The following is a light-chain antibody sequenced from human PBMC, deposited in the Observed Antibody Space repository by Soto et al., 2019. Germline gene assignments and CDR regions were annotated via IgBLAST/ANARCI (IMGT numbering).Light chain of an antibody. J-gene: IGKJ4*01. CDR1: QSVSSN. CDR2: GAS. V-gene: IGKV3-15*01. Sequence: EIVMTQSPGTLSVSPGERATLSCRASQSVSSNLTWYQQKTGQAPRLLIYGASTRATGIPARFSGSGSGTEFTLTISSLQSEDFGVYYCQHYNRWPLTFGGGTKVDIK. CDR3: QHYNRWPLT.